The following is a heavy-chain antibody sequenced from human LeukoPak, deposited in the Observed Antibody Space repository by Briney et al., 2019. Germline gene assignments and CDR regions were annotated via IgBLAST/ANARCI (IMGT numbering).Heavy chain of an antibody. Sequence: PGRSLRLSCAASGFTFDDYAMHWVRQAPGKGLEWVSGISWNSGSIGYADSVKGRFTISRDNAKNSLYLQMNSLRAEDTALYYCAGMAYYYGMDVWGQGTTVTVSS. CDR2: ISWNSGSI. CDR1: GFTFDDYA. V-gene: IGHV3-9*01. J-gene: IGHJ6*02. D-gene: IGHD5-24*01. CDR3: AGMAYYYGMDV.